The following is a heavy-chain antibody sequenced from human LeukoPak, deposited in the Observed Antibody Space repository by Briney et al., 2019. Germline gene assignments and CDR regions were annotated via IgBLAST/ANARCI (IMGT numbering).Heavy chain of an antibody. CDR3: AKAPMEDSWYIHFDF. V-gene: IGHV3-30-3*01. CDR2: IAYDGSNE. CDR1: GFTFSSYA. Sequence: GGSLRLSCVASGFTFSSYAMHWVRQAPGKGLEWVAVIAYDGSNEYYADSVKGRFTISRDNSKNTLYLQINSLRVEDTAIYYCAKAPMEDSWYIHFDFWGQGTLVTVSS. D-gene: IGHD6-13*01. J-gene: IGHJ4*02.